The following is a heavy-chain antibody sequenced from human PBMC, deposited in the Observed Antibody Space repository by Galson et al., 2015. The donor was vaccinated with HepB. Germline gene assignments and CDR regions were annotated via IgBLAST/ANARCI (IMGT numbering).Heavy chain of an antibody. D-gene: IGHD4-11*01. Sequence: SLRLSCAASGFTFSSYGMHWVRQAPGKGLEWVGRIKSKTDGGTTDYAAPVKGRFTISRDDSKNTLYLQMNSLKTEDTAVYYCTAVVTVTTLAWVSMDDWGQGTPVTASS. CDR2: IKSKTDGGTT. CDR3: TAVVTVTTLAWVSMDD. J-gene: IGHJ6*02. V-gene: IGHV3-15*01. CDR1: GFTFSSYG.